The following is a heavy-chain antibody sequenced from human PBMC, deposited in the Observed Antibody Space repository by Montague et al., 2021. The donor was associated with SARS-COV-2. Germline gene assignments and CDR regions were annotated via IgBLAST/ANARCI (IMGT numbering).Heavy chain of an antibody. V-gene: IGHV3-30-3*01. CDR3: ARVSAGLYSTPSDY. Sequence: SLRLSCAASGFTFSSYAMHWVRQAPGKGLEWVAVISYDGSNKYYADSVKGRFTISRDNSKNTLYLQMNGLRAEDTAVYYCARVSAGLYSTPSDYWGQGTLVTVSS. CDR2: ISYDGSNK. CDR1: GFTFSSYA. D-gene: IGHD6-13*01. J-gene: IGHJ4*02.